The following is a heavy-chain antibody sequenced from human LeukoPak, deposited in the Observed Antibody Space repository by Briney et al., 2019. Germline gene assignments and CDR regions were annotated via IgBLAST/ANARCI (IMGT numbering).Heavy chain of an antibody. CDR2: IYHSGST. D-gene: IGHD5-12*01. CDR1: GGSISSYY. J-gene: IGHJ5*02. CDR3: ASSFPPRGYGGYAFNWFDP. Sequence: SETLSLTCTVSGGSISSYYWSWIRQPPGKGLEWIGYIYHSGSTKYNPSLKSRVTIAVDMSKNQFSLKLSSVTAADTAVYYCASSFPPRGYGGYAFNWFDPWGQGTLVTVSS. V-gene: IGHV4-59*01.